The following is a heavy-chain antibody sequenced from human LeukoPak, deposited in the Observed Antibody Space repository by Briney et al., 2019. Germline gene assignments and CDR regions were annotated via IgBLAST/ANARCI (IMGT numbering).Heavy chain of an antibody. CDR1: AGSISSFY. V-gene: IGHV4-59*01. CDR3: GRGAPVRAVASWAHYYRTYMDD. CDR2: IYYSGHT. D-gene: IGHD6-19*01. J-gene: IGHJ6*03. Sequence: PSETLSLTCTLSAGSISSFYGSWLRHPPGRGLEWIGYIYYSGHTSYNPSLERRVTISVGTSKDHSAFDENYAARADQAVLYCGRGAPVRAVASWAHYYRTYMDDWGKGTTVTVSS.